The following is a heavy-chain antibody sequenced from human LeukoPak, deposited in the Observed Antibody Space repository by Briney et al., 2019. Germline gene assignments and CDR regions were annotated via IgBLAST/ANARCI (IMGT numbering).Heavy chain of an antibody. Sequence: PSETLSLTCTVSGGSISSGGYYWSWIRQPPGKGLEWIGYIYYSGSTYYNPSLKSRVTISVDTSKNQFSLKLSSVTAADTAVYYCAREKRYCSGGSCHRRFDYWGQGTLVTVSS. J-gene: IGHJ4*02. D-gene: IGHD2-15*01. CDR3: AREKRYCSGGSCHRRFDY. V-gene: IGHV4-31*03. CDR2: IYYSGST. CDR1: GGSISSGGYY.